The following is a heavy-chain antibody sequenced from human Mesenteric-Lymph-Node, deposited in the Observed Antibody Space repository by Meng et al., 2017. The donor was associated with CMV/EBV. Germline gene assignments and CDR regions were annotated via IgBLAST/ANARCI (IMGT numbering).Heavy chain of an antibody. D-gene: IGHD2-15*01. CDR2: INSNSLYI. CDR1: GFTFTSYS. J-gene: IGHJ5*02. CDR3: VRDRSCSGGSCYSGWFDP. Sequence: GESLKISCAAPGFTFTSYSMNWVRQAPGKGLEWVSSINSNSLYIYYADSVKGRFTISRDNAKNSLFLQLKSLRAEDTAVYYCVRDRSCSGGSCYSGWFDPWGQGTLVTVSS. V-gene: IGHV3-21*01.